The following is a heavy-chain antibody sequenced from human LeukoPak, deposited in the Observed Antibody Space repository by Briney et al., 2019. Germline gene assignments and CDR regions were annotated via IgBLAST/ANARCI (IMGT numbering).Heavy chain of an antibody. V-gene: IGHV1-2*02. D-gene: IGHD3-22*01. CDR3: ARGDSSGYYY. Sequence: ASVKVSCKAPGYTFTRYHMHWVRPAPGQGLEWMGWINPNRGGTDYAQKFQGRVTMTSDTSINTAYMELTSLRSDDTAVFYCARGDSSGYYYWGQGTLVIVSS. CDR2: INPNRGGT. J-gene: IGHJ4*02. CDR1: GYTFTRYH.